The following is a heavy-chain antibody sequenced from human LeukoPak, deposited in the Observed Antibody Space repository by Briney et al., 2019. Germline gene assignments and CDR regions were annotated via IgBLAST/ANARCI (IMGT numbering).Heavy chain of an antibody. CDR3: ASTYSSGYYYPFDY. CDR1: GGSISSGGYY. CDR2: IYYSGST. D-gene: IGHD3-22*01. V-gene: IGHV4-31*03. Sequence: PSQTLSLTCTVSGGSISSGGYYWSWIRQHPGKGLEWIGYIYYSGSTNYNPSLKSRVTISVDTSKNQFSLKLSSVSAADTAVYYCASTYSSGYYYPFDYWGQGTLVTVSS. J-gene: IGHJ4*02.